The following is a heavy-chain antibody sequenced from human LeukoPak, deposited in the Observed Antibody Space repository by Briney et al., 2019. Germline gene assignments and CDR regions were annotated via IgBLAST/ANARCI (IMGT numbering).Heavy chain of an antibody. D-gene: IGHD4-17*01. Sequence: SETLSLTCTVSGGSISSSSYYWGWIRQPPGKGLEWIGSIYYSGSTYYNPSLKSRVTISVDTSKNQFSLKLSSVTAADTAVYYCARDPADYGDSVLFDYWGQGTPVTVSS. CDR1: GGSISSSSYY. V-gene: IGHV4-39*07. CDR2: IYYSGST. CDR3: ARDPADYGDSVLFDY. J-gene: IGHJ4*02.